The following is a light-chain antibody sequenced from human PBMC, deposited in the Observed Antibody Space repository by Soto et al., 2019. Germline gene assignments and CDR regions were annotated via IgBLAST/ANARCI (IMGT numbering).Light chain of an antibody. Sequence: DIQMTHTPSTLSASVGDRVTITCRASQSISSWLAWYQQKPGKAPKLLIYDASSLESGVPSRFSGSGSGTDFTLTISSLQPEDFATYYCQQSYSTPWTFGQGTKVDIK. CDR1: QSISSW. CDR3: QQSYSTPWT. CDR2: DAS. J-gene: IGKJ1*01. V-gene: IGKV1-5*01.